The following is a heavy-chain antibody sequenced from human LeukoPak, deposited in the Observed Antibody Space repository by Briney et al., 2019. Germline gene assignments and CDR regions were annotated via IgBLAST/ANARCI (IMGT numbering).Heavy chain of an antibody. CDR3: ARDADYFDSSGYYRALDF. V-gene: IGHV3-30*04. CDR1: GLTFSAFA. Sequence: PGGSLRLSCAASGLTFSAFAMHWVRQAPGKGLEWVADLSYDGKKKYYADTVKGRFTISRDNPKSTLYLQMSSLTPEDTAVYFCARDADYFDSSGYYRALDFWGQGTLVSVSS. CDR2: LSYDGKKK. D-gene: IGHD3-22*01. J-gene: IGHJ4*02.